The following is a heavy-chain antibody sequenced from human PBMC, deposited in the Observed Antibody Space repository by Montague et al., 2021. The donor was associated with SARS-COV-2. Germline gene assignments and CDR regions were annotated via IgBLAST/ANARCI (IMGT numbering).Heavy chain of an antibody. V-gene: IGHV4-31*03. Sequence: TLSLTCTVSGGSISSGGYYWSWIRQHPGKGLEWIGYIYYSGSTYYNPSLKSRVTISVDTSKNQFSLKLSSVTAADTAVYYCARYCTVASGAPFAVDYWGQGTLVTVSS. CDR2: IYYSGST. CDR1: GGSISSGGYY. CDR3: ARYCTVASGAPFAVDY. D-gene: IGHD2-8*01. J-gene: IGHJ4*02.